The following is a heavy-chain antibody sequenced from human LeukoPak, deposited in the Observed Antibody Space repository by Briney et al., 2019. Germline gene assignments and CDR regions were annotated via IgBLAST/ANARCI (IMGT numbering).Heavy chain of an antibody. CDR1: GYTFSNYD. V-gene: IGHV1-18*01. CDR3: ARDKGPDTGFDY. CDR2: ITGHDGDT. Sequence: ASVKVSCKTSGYTFSNYDIHWVRQAPGQGLEWMGWITGHDGDTKYAQGLQGRVTMTTDTSTSTAYMQLRSLRSDDTAIYYCARDKGPDTGFDYWGQGTLVIVSS. D-gene: IGHD2-8*02. J-gene: IGHJ4*02.